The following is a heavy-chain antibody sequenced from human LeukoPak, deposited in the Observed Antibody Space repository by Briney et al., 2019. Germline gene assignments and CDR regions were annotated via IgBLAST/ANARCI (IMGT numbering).Heavy chain of an antibody. J-gene: IGHJ4*02. CDR1: GFTFSNYG. CDR3: AREGPRGNSQFDY. D-gene: IGHD2/OR15-2a*01. Sequence: GRSLRLSCAASGFTFSNYGMHWVRQAPGKGLEWVALIWYDGSNKYYTDSVKGRLTISRDNSKDTLFLQMNGLRAEDTAVYYCAREGPRGNSQFDYWGQGTLVTVCS. CDR2: IWYDGSNK. V-gene: IGHV3-33*01.